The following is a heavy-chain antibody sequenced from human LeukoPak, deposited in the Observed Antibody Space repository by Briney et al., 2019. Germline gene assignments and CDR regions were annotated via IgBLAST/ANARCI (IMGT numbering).Heavy chain of an antibody. D-gene: IGHD3-22*01. J-gene: IGHJ3*02. V-gene: IGHV3-23*01. CDR3: AKDLLQTFFFDSSGYYSDAFGM. Sequence: GGSLRLSCAASGFTFSSYRMNWVRQAPGKGLEWVSTISGSGDNTYYADSVKGRFTISRDNSKNTLSLHMNTLRAEDTAVYYCAKDLLQTFFFDSSGYYSDAFGMWGQGTMVTVSP. CDR1: GFTFSSYR. CDR2: ISGSGDNT.